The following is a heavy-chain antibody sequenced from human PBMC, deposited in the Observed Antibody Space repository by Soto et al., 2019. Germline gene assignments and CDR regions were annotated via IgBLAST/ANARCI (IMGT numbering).Heavy chain of an antibody. Sequence: SETLSLTCTVSGGSISSYYWSWIRQPPGKGLEWIGYIYYSGSTNYNPSLKSRVTISVDTSKNQFSLKLSSVTAADTAVYYCARLRLYYDILTGNPNTYNAFDPWGQGTLVTVSS. D-gene: IGHD3-9*01. CDR1: GGSISSYY. CDR3: ARLRLYYDILTGNPNTYNAFDP. V-gene: IGHV4-59*08. J-gene: IGHJ5*02. CDR2: IYYSGST.